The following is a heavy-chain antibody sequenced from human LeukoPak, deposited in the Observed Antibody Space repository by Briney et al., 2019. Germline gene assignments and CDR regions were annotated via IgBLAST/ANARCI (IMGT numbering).Heavy chain of an antibody. V-gene: IGHV4-38-2*01. CDR1: GYSISTGYY. CDR3: ARLYWGLGAFDI. D-gene: IGHD3-16*01. CDR2: IYHNEST. J-gene: IGHJ3*02. Sequence: SETLSLTCAVSGYSISTGYYWAWIRQPPGKGLEWIGSIYHNESTYYNPSLKSRVTISVDTSKNQFSLKLSSVTAADTAVYYCARLYWGLGAFDIWGQGTMVAVSS.